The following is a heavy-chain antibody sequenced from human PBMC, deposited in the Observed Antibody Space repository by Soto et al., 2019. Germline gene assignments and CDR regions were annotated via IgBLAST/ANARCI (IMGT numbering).Heavy chain of an antibody. CDR3: AKDLESYSSSWYGGGFDY. V-gene: IGHV3-23*01. CDR2: ISGSGGST. D-gene: IGHD6-13*01. Sequence: GGSLRLSCAASGFTFSSYAMSWVRQAPGKGLEWVSAISGSGGSTNYADSVKGRFTISRDNSKNTLYLQMNSLRAEDTAVYYCAKDLESYSSSWYGGGFDYWGQGTLVTVSS. J-gene: IGHJ4*02. CDR1: GFTFSSYA.